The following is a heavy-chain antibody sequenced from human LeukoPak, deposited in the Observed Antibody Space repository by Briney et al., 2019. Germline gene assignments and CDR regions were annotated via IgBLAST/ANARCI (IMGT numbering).Heavy chain of an antibody. Sequence: PGGSLRLSWAASGFTFSSYAMSWVRQAPGKGLEWVSAISGSGGSTYYADSVKGRFTISRDNSKNTLYLQMNSLRAEDTAVYYCAKTLRYYYYYGMDVWGQGTTVTVSS. V-gene: IGHV3-23*01. CDR3: AKTLRYYYYYGMDV. J-gene: IGHJ6*02. CDR2: ISGSGGST. CDR1: GFTFSSYA.